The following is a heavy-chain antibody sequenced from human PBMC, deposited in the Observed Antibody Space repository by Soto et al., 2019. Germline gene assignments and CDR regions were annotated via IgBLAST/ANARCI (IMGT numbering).Heavy chain of an antibody. J-gene: IGHJ6*02. D-gene: IGHD3-3*01. CDR3: ARHSLNYDFWSGYPRPSYYYYGMDV. V-gene: IGHV5-51*01. CDR2: IYPGDSDT. Sequence: PGESLKISCKGSGYSFTSYWIGWVRQMPGKGLEWMGIIYPGDSDTRYSPSFQGQVTISADKSISTAYLQWSSLKASDTAMYYRARHSLNYDFWSGYPRPSYYYYGMDVWGQGTTVTVSS. CDR1: GYSFTSYW.